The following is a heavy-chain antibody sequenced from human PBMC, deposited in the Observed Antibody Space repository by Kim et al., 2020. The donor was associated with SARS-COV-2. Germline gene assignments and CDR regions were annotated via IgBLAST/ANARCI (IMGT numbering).Heavy chain of an antibody. CDR3: ARERLTTAGKEGFDI. D-gene: IGHD1-1*01. V-gene: IGHV3-13*01. CDR1: GFTFSNHD. J-gene: IGHJ3*02. CDR2: IGKSGDA. Sequence: GGSLRLSCAASGFTFSNHDMHWVRQPPGKGLEWVSLIGKSGDAYYADSVKGRFTISRENAKDSFFLQMDSLTAGDTAVYYCARERLTTAGKEGFDIWGQGTMVTVSS.